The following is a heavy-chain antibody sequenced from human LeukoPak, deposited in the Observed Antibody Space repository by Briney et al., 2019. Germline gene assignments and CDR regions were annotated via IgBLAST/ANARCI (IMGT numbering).Heavy chain of an antibody. V-gene: IGHV1-2*02. CDR1: GYTFTGYY. D-gene: IGHD1-14*01. J-gene: IGHJ6*03. CDR2: INPNSGGT. Sequence: ASVKVSCKASGYTFTGYYMHWVRQAPGQGLEWMGWINPNSGGTNYAQKLQGRVTMTTDTSTSTAYMELRSLRSDDTAVYYCARDLTLGPYYYYMDVWGKGTTVTVSS. CDR3: ARDLTLGPYYYYMDV.